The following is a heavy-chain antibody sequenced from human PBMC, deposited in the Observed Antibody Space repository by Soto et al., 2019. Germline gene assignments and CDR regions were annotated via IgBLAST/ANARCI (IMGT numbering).Heavy chain of an antibody. D-gene: IGHD2-15*01. CDR3: ARGYPPPAPGAFDI. CDR1: GGSISSYY. J-gene: IGHJ3*02. CDR2: IYYSGST. Sequence: SETLSLTCTVSGGSISSYYWSWIRQPPGKGLEWIGYIYYSGSTNYNPSLKSRVTISVDTSKNQFSLKLSSVTAADTAVYYCARGYPPPAPGAFDIWGQGTMVTVSS. V-gene: IGHV4-59*01.